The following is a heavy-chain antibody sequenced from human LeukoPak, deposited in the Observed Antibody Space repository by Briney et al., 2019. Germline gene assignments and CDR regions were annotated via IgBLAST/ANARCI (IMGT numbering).Heavy chain of an antibody. J-gene: IGHJ4*02. CDR2: INPNSGGT. CDR3: ARDRVLSSTKAIFDY. D-gene: IGHD6-6*01. V-gene: IGHV1-2*02. Sequence: ASVKVSCKASGYTFTGYYMHWVRQAPGQGLEWMGWINPNSGGTNYAQKFQGRVTMTRDTSISTAYMELSRLRSDDTAVYYCARDRVLSSTKAIFDYWGQGTLATVSS. CDR1: GYTFTGYY.